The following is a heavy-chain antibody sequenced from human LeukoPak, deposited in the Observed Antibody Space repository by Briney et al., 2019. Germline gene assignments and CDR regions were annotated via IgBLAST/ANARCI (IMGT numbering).Heavy chain of an antibody. D-gene: IGHD3-22*01. CDR2: ISSSSSYI. J-gene: IGHJ4*02. CDR3: ARDRGYYDSSRPRPFDY. Sequence: PGGSLRLSCAASGFTFSSYSMNWVRQAPGKGLEWVSSISSSSSYIYYADSVKGRFTISRDNAKNSLYLQMNSLRAEDTAVYYCARDRGYYDSSRPRPFDYWGQGTLVTVPS. V-gene: IGHV3-21*01. CDR1: GFTFSSYS.